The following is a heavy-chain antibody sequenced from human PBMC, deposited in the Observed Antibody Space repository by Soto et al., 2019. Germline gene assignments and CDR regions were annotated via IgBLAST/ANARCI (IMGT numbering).Heavy chain of an antibody. Sequence: GGSLRLSCAASGSTFSSYAMSWVRQAPGKGLEWVSVISGSGDSTYYADSVKGRFTISRDNSKNTLYVQMNSLRAEDTAVYYCARELAYCSGGNCYMQGAFDFWGQGKMVTVS. D-gene: IGHD2-15*01. V-gene: IGHV3-23*01. CDR3: ARELAYCSGGNCYMQGAFDF. CDR2: ISGSGDST. J-gene: IGHJ3*01. CDR1: GSTFSSYA.